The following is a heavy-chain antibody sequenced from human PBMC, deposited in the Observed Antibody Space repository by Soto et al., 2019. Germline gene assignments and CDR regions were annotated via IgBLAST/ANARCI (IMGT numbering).Heavy chain of an antibody. V-gene: IGHV4-59*08. J-gene: IGHJ4*02. D-gene: IGHD2-21*02. Sequence: PSETLSLTCTVSGGSITTYYWSWIRQPPGKGLEWIGYIYYSGSTYYNPSLKSRVTISVDTSKNQFSLKLSSVTAADTAVYYCARARSGDRRFDSWGQGALVTVSS. CDR1: GGSITTYY. CDR2: IYYSGST. CDR3: ARARSGDRRFDS.